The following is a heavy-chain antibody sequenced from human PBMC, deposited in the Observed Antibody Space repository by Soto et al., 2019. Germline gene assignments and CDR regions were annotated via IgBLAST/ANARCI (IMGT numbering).Heavy chain of an antibody. CDR2: ISYDGSNK. J-gene: IGHJ4*02. D-gene: IGHD3-3*01. CDR1: GFTFSSYG. V-gene: IGHV3-30*03. CDR3: AREKDYDFWSGSYFAY. Sequence: GGSLRLSCAASGFTFSSYGMHWVRQAPGKGLEWVAVISYDGSNKYYADSVKGRFTISRDNSKNTLYLQMNSLSAGDTAVYYCAREKDYDFWSGSYFAYWGQGSLVTVSS.